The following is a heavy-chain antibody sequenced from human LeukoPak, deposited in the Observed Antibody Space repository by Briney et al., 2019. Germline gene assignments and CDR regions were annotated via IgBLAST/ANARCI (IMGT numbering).Heavy chain of an antibody. Sequence: ASVKVSSKASGYTFTMYYIHWVRQAPGQGLEWMGIINPSGGSTSYAQKFQGRVTMTRDTSTSTVYMELSSLRSEDTAVYYCARDPGTYTDTAMVIHYGMDVWGQGTTVTVSS. CDR1: GYTFTMYY. CDR2: INPSGGST. D-gene: IGHD5-18*01. J-gene: IGHJ6*02. CDR3: ARDPGTYTDTAMVIHYGMDV. V-gene: IGHV1-46*01.